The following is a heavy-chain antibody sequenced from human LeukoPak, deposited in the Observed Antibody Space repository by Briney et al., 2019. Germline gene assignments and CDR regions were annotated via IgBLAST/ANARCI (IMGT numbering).Heavy chain of an antibody. CDR3: VRVGYCSGLRCFLSVGY. CDR1: GGSISSGGFH. CDR2: MFYGGST. V-gene: IGHV4-31*03. J-gene: IGHJ4*02. Sequence: NPSETLSLTCTVSGGSISSGGFHWGWIRQHPGKGPEWIGYMFYGGSTYYNPSLKSRVSMSGDESKNQFSLKLSSVTAADTAIYYCVRVGYCSGLRCFLSVGYWGQGTQVTVSS. D-gene: IGHD2-15*01.